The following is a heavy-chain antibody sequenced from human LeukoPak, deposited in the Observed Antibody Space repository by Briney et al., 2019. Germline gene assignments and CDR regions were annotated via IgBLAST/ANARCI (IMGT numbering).Heavy chain of an antibody. CDR2: IQYDGSNK. CDR3: ARGDTDKSHYYYYMDV. D-gene: IGHD5-18*01. CDR1: GFTFSSYG. J-gene: IGHJ6*03. Sequence: GGSLRLSCAASGFTFSSYGMHWVRQAPGKGLEWVTFIQYDGSNKYYADSVKGRFTISRDNSKNTLYLQMNSLRAEDTAVYYCARGDTDKSHYYYYMDVWGKGTTVTVSS. V-gene: IGHV3-30*02.